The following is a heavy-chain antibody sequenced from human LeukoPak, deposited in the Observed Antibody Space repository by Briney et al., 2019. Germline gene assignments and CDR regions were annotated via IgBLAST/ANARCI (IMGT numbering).Heavy chain of an antibody. D-gene: IGHD6-6*01. Sequence: GGSLRLSCTASGFTFRNYGMNWVRQAPGKGLEWVAGIWYDGSNKDYVDSVKGRFTISRDNSKNTLYLEMNSLTVEDTAVYYCARQVYSSSSGAFDIWGQGTMVTVSS. CDR1: GFTFRNYG. J-gene: IGHJ3*02. CDR2: IWYDGSNK. V-gene: IGHV3-33*01. CDR3: ARQVYSSSSGAFDI.